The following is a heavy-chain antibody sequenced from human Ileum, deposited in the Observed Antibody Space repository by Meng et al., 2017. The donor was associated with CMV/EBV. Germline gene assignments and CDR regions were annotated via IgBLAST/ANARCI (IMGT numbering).Heavy chain of an antibody. CDR3: AKDQADDYNYPPLDY. J-gene: IGHJ4*02. CDR1: GGTFRSIS. Sequence: QVQLVQSGAEVKKPGSSVKVACKASGGTFRSISISWARQAPGQGLEWMGRIIPIVDVTNYSEKFQGRVTITADKATGTAYMELTSLRPEDTAVYYCAKDQADDYNYPPLDYWGQGTLVTVSS. V-gene: IGHV1-69*08. D-gene: IGHD5-24*01. CDR2: IIPIVDVT.